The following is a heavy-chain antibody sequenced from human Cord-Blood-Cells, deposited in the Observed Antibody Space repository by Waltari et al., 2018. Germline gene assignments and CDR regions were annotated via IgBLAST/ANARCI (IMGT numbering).Heavy chain of an antibody. D-gene: IGHD5-12*01. CDR1: GGSISSYY. V-gene: IGHV4-59*01. CDR3: ARGRFGGYDLEPSNALGY. CDR2: IYYSGST. Sequence: QVQLQESGPGLVKPSETLSLTCTVSGGSISSYYWSWIRQPPGKGREWIGYIYYSGSTNYNPSLKRRVTISVDTSKNQFSLKLSSVTAADTAVYYCARGRFGGYDLEPSNALGYWGQGTLVTVSS. J-gene: IGHJ4*02.